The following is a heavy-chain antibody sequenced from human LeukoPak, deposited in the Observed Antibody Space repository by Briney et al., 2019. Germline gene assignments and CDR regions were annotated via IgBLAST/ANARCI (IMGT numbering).Heavy chain of an antibody. J-gene: IGHJ6*03. CDR3: ARGGSSSSVYYYYYYMDV. V-gene: IGHV4-61*02. Sequence: SETLSLTCTVSGDSISSGDYYWSWIRQPAGKGLEWIGRIYTSGSTNYNPSLKSRVTISVDTSKNQFSLKLSSVTAADTAVYYCARGGSSSSVYYYYYYMDVWGKGTTVTVSS. D-gene: IGHD6-6*01. CDR2: IYTSGST. CDR1: GDSISSGDYY.